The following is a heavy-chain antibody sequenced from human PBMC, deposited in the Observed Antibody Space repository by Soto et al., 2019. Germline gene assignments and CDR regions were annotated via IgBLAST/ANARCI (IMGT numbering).Heavy chain of an antibody. J-gene: IGHJ4*02. V-gene: IGHV3-48*01. CDR2: ISSSSSTI. D-gene: IGHD6-19*01. CDR3: ARDGRGWYHDH. CDR1: GFTFSSYS. Sequence: GGSLRLSCAASGFTFSSYSMNWVRQAPGKGLEWVSYISSSSSTIYYADSVKGRFPISRDNAKNSLYLQMNSLRAEDTAVYYCARDGRGWYHDHWGQGTLVTVSS.